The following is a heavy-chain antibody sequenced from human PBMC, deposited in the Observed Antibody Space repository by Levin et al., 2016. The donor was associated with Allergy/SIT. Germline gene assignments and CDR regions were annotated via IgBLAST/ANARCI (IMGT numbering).Heavy chain of an antibody. CDR2: ISSSSSYT. J-gene: IGHJ6*02. CDR3: AAMGTTITNPYGMDV. D-gene: IGHD5-12*01. V-gene: IGHV3-11*03. Sequence: RQAPGKGLEWVSYISSSSSYTNYADSVKGRFTISRDNAKNSLYLQMNSLRAEDTAVYYCAAMGTTITNPYGMDVWGQGTTVTVSS.